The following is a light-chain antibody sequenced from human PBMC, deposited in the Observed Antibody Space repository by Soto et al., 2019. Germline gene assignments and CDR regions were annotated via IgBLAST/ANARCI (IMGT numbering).Light chain of an antibody. J-gene: IGKJ1*01. CDR2: GAS. CDR3: QQYNNWPRWT. V-gene: IGKV3-15*01. CDR1: QSVSSN. Sequence: EIVMTQAPATLSVSPGERATLSCRASQSVSSNFAWYQQKPGQAPSLLIYGASTRATGIPARFSGSGSGTEITLTISSLQSEDFAVYYCQQYNNWPRWTFGQGTKVEIK.